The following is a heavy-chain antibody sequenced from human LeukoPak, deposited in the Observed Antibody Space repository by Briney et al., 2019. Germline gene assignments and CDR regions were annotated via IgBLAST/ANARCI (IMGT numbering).Heavy chain of an antibody. Sequence: SETLSLTCTVSGGSVNSYDFYWTWIRQPPGKGLEWIGHVHYSGSTKYSPSFKSRVTISLDTSKNQFSLKVRSVTAADTAVYYCARTIAVAGNFDSWGQRTLVTVSS. CDR1: GGSVNSYDFY. V-gene: IGHV4-61*08. J-gene: IGHJ4*02. D-gene: IGHD6-19*01. CDR2: VHYSGST. CDR3: ARTIAVAGNFDS.